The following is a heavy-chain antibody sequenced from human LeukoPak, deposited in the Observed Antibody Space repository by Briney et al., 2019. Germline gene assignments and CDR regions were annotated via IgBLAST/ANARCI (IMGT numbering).Heavy chain of an antibody. J-gene: IGHJ6*02. D-gene: IGHD2-2*01. CDR2: ISSSSSYI. CDR3: ARIGYCSSTSCYLDYYYYGMDV. V-gene: IGHV3-21*01. Sequence: GGSLRLSCAASGFTFSSYSMNWVRQAPGRGLEWVSSISSSSSYIYYADSVKGRFTISRDNAKNSLYLQMNSLRAEDTAVFYCARIGYCSSTSCYLDYYYYGMDVWGQGTTVTVSS. CDR1: GFTFSSYS.